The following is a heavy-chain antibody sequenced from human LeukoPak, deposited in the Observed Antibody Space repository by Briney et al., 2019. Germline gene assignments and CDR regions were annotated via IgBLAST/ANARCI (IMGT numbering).Heavy chain of an antibody. CDR2: ITTGRGET. Sequence: GASVKVSRKASGYTFTDYALHWVRQAPGQSLEWMGWITTGRGETRFSQDFQRRITLTRDKSANTVYMDLTDLTSEDTAVYYCARGGQRGGGGNSLDSWGRGPLVAVSS. V-gene: IGHV1-3*03. CDR1: GYTFTDYA. J-gene: IGHJ4*02. CDR3: ARGGQRGGGGNSLDS. D-gene: IGHD6-25*01.